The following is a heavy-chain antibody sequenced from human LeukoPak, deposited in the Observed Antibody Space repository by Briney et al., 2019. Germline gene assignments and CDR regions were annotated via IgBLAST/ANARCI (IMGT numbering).Heavy chain of an antibody. CDR3: ARDGGQYDILTGYYKPQNYFDY. CDR1: GGSISSSSYY. CDR2: IYYSGST. Sequence: SETLSLTCTVSGGSISSSSYYWGWIRQPPGKGLEWIGSIYYSGSTYYNPSLKSRVTISVDTSKNQFSLKLSSVTAADTAVYYCARDGGQYDILTGYYKPQNYFDYWGQGTLVTVSS. V-gene: IGHV4-39*07. D-gene: IGHD3-9*01. J-gene: IGHJ4*02.